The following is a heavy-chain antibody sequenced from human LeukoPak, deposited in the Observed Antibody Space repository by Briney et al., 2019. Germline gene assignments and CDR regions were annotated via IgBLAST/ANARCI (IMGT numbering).Heavy chain of an antibody. D-gene: IGHD4-23*01. CDR2: VHVSGGT. Sequence: SETLPLNCTVSGATMITSAFYWGWIRESPGKGLEWIGNVHVSGGTYYNPSHKGRVTISLDTSKNQFSLKLTAVTAADTAIYYCARDRADSGGNGFDYWGQGTLVTVSS. CDR3: ARDRADSGGNGFDY. J-gene: IGHJ4*02. V-gene: IGHV4-39*07. CDR1: GATMITSAFY.